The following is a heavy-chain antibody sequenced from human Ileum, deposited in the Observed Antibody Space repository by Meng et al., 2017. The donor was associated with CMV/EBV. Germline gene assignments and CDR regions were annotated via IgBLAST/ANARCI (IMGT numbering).Heavy chain of an antibody. J-gene: IGHJ6*02. CDR3: ARAYSSSSKKFYYYYGMDV. Sequence: GGSLRLSCAASGFTFRDYDMHWVRQPPGKGLEWVSAIGTLSDTFYPASVKGRFTISRDNSKNTLYLQMNSLRAEDTAVYYCARAYSSSSKKFYYYYGMDVWGQGTTVTVSS. CDR1: GFTFRDYD. D-gene: IGHD6-6*01. CDR2: IGTLSDT. V-gene: IGHV3-13*01.